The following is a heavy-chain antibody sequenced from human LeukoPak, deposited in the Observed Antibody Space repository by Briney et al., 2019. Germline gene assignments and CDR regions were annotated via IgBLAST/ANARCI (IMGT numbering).Heavy chain of an antibody. CDR3: ACLPGAATFGY. CDR2: INHSGST. D-gene: IGHD2-15*01. CDR1: GGSFSGYY. J-gene: IGHJ4*02. V-gene: IGHV4-34*01. Sequence: PSETLSLTCAVYGGSFSGYYWSWIRQPPGKGLEWIGEINHSGSTNYNPSLKSRVTISVDTSKNQFSLKLSSVTAADTAVYYCACLPGAATFGYWGQGTLVTVSS.